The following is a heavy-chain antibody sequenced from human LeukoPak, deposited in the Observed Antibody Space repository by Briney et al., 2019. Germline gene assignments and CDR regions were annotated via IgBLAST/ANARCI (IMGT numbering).Heavy chain of an antibody. CDR3: ARVTRLFGATIDY. D-gene: IGHD1-26*01. CDR1: GYTFTGYY. CDR2: INPNSGGT. J-gene: IGHJ4*02. Sequence: ASVKVSCKASGYTFTGYYMHWVRQAPGQGLEWMGRINPNSGGTNYAQKFQGRVTMTRDTSISTAYMELSRLRSDDTAVYYCARVTRLFGATIDYWGQGTLVTVSS. V-gene: IGHV1-2*06.